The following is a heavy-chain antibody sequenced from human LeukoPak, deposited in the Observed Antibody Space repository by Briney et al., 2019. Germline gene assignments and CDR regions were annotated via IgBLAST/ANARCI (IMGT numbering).Heavy chain of an antibody. Sequence: VASVKVSCKASGYTFTGYYMHWVRQAPGQGLEWMGWINPNSGGTNYAQKFQGWVTMTRDMSISTAYMELSSLRSEDTAVYYCAAEPFELLRIDYFYYWGQGTLVTVSS. D-gene: IGHD5-12*01. CDR1: GYTFTGYY. V-gene: IGHV1-2*04. J-gene: IGHJ4*02. CDR2: INPNSGGT. CDR3: AAEPFELLRIDYFYY.